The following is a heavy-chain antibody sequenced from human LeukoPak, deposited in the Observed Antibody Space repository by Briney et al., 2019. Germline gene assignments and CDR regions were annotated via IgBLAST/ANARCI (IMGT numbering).Heavy chain of an antibody. CDR3: AKVLRSGPACSSHNFDY. J-gene: IGHJ4*02. CDR1: GFTFSSYG. D-gene: IGHD2-15*01. CDR2: ISHDGRNN. V-gene: IGHV3-30*18. Sequence: PGGSLRLSCAASGFTFSSYGMHWVRQAPGRGLEWVAVISHDGRNNYYADSVKGRFTISRDNSQNMLYLQVNSLRPEDTAVYYCAKVLRSGPACSSHNFDYWGPGALVTVSS.